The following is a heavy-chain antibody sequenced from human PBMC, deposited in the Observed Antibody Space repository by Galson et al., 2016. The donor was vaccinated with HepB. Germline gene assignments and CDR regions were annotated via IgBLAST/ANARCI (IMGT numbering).Heavy chain of an antibody. CDR1: GVTLTGYY. J-gene: IGHJ3*02. Sequence: SARVPCKASGVTLTGYYIHWVRQAPGQGLEWMAWLSANSGATNYAQKFQGWVTMTRDTSISTAYMELTSLTSDATAIYYCATSTGYRSGWGAFDIWGQGTMVTVSS. V-gene: IGHV1-2*04. CDR2: LSANSGAT. D-gene: IGHD6-25*01. CDR3: ATSTGYRSGWGAFDI.